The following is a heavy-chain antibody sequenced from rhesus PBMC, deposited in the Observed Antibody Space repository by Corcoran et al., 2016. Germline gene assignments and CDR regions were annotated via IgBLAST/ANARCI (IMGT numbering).Heavy chain of an antibody. J-gene: IGHJ5-1*01. CDR2: IYGGVGAT. V-gene: IGHV4-106*01. Sequence: QVQLQESGPGLVKPSETLSLTCAVSGGSISDSYFWSWVRQPPGKGLERIGYIYGGVGATSSNTPLKNRVTISRDTSKNQFSLKLTSVTAADTAVYYCWLDQFDVWGAGVLVTVSS. D-gene: IGHD2-33*01. CDR3: WLDQFDV. CDR1: GGSISDSYF.